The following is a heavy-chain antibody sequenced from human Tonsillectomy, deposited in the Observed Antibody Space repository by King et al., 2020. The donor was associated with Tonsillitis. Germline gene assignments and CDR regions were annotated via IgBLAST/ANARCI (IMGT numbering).Heavy chain of an antibody. CDR2: IGTAGDT. CDR1: GFTFRSYD. Sequence: VQLVESGGGLVQPGGSLRRSCAASGFTFRSYDMHWVRQATGKGLEWVSAIGTAGDTYYPGSVKGRFTNSRENAKNSLYLQMNSLRAEDTAVYYCARVSYGSGSYDYWGQGTLVTVSS. CDR3: ARVSYGSGSYDY. D-gene: IGHD3-10*01. J-gene: IGHJ4*02. V-gene: IGHV3-13*01.